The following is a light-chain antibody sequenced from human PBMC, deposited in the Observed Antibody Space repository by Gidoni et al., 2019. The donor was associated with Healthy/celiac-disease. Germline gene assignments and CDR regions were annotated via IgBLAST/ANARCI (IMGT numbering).Light chain of an antibody. CDR1: QSISSY. J-gene: IGKJ1*01. V-gene: IGKV1-39*01. Sequence: DIQMTQSPSSLSASVGDRVTITCRASQSISSYLNWYQQKPGEAPKLLIYAASSLQSGVPSRFSGSGSGTDFTLTISSLQPEDYATYYCQQSYSTPQTFGQGTQVEIK. CDR3: QQSYSTPQT. CDR2: AAS.